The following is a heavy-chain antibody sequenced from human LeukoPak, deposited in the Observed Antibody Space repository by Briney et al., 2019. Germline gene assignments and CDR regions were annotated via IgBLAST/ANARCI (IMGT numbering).Heavy chain of an antibody. D-gene: IGHD6-13*01. CDR1: GFTFSSYA. J-gene: IGHJ5*02. Sequence: GRSLRLSCAASGFTFSSYAMHWVRQAPGKGLEWVEVISYDGSNKYYADSVKGRFTISRDNSKNTLYLQMNSLRAEDTAVYYCARRRIAAAGTLMGPWGQGTLVTVSS. CDR3: ARRRIAAAGTLMGP. V-gene: IGHV3-30-3*01. CDR2: ISYDGSNK.